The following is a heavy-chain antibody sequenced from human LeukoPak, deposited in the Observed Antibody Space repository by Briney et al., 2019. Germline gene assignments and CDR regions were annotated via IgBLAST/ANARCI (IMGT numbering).Heavy chain of an antibody. J-gene: IGHJ4*02. D-gene: IGHD2-15*01. CDR2: ISSSGTTI. V-gene: IGHV3-48*03. Sequence: PGGSLRLSCAASGFTFSSYEMNWVGQAPGKGVECVSYISSSGTTIYYADSVKGRFTISRDNAKNSLYLQMNSLRAEDTAFYYCAREVGPLDYWGQGTLVTVSS. CDR1: GFTFSSYE. CDR3: AREVGPLDY.